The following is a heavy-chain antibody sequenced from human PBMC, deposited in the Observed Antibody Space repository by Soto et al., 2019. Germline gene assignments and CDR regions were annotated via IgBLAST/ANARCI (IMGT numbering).Heavy chain of an antibody. CDR1: GYTFASYA. CDR2: ISAYNGNT. D-gene: IGHD3-3*02. J-gene: IGHJ6*01. V-gene: IGHV1-18*01. CDR3: ARDKDRQQLGGNYYYIMGV. Sequence: ASVKVSCKASGYTFASYAISWMRQAPGQGLEWMGWISAYNGNTNYAQKLQGRVTMTTDTSTSTAYMELSSLRSEDTAVYYCARDKDRQQLGGNYYYIMGVWGQGTTVPVSS.